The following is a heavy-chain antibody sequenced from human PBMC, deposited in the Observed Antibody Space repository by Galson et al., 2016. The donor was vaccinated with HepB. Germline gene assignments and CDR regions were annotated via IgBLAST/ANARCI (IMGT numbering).Heavy chain of an antibody. CDR3: AGLSGSNWFDP. CDR1: GFTFSSYS. D-gene: IGHD5-12*01. CDR2: ISSRSNTI. V-gene: IGHV3-48*04. J-gene: IGHJ5*02. Sequence: SLRLSCAASGFTFSSYSMNWVRQAPGKGLEWVSYISSRSNTIYYAGSVEGRFTISRDNAKNSLFLQMDSLRAEDTAVYYCAGLSGSNWFDPWGQGTLVTVSS.